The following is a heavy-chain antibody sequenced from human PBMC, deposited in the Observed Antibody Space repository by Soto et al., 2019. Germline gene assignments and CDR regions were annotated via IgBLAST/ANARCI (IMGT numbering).Heavy chain of an antibody. V-gene: IGHV1-69*01. Sequence: QVQLVQSGAEVKKPGSSVKVSCKASGGTFSSYAISWVRQAPGQGLEWMGGIIPIFGTANYAQKFQGRVTITADESTSTAYMELSSPRSEDTAVYYCARVDTVVTSEPYYFDYWGQGTLVTVSS. CDR1: GGTFSSYA. J-gene: IGHJ4*02. D-gene: IGHD2-15*01. CDR2: IIPIFGTA. CDR3: ARVDTVVTSEPYYFDY.